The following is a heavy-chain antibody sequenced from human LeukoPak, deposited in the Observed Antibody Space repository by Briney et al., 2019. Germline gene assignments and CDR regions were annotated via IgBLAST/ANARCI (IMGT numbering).Heavy chain of an antibody. D-gene: IGHD5-24*01. CDR2: ISSRSSYI. CDR3: ARVPSVYLEMATLTYFDY. V-gene: IGHV3-21*01. CDR1: GFTFSSYS. J-gene: IGHJ4*02. Sequence: PGGSLRLFCAASGFTFSSYSMNWVRQAPGKGLEWVSSISSRSSYIYYADSVKGRFTISRDNAKNSLYLQMNSLRAEDTAVYYCARVPSVYLEMATLTYFDYWGQGTLVTVSS.